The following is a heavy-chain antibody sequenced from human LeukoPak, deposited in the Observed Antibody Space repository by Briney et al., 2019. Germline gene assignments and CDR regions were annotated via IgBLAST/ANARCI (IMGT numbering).Heavy chain of an antibody. D-gene: IGHD6-6*01. Sequence: SVKVSCKASGGTFSSYAISWVRQAPGQGLEWMGGIIPIFGTANYAQKFQGRVTITADKSTSTAYMELSSLRSEDTAVYYCARSGGRDSSSPPHYYYYYYMDVWGKGTTVTVSS. V-gene: IGHV1-69*06. CDR1: GGTFSSYA. CDR3: ARSGGRDSSSPPHYYYYYYMDV. CDR2: IIPIFGTA. J-gene: IGHJ6*03.